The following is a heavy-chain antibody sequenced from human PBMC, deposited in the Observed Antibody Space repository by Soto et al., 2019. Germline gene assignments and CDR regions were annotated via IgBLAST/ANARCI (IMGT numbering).Heavy chain of an antibody. Sequence: GGSLRLSCAASGFIFSDKSMHWVRQAPGKGLEWVAVISYDGSSKTVGYAESVKGRFVISRDDARNSLYLQMNSLTGADTALYYCAQGRYPTMASPLDQWGQGTLVTVSS. J-gene: IGHJ5*02. V-gene: IGHV3-30*09. CDR3: AQGRYPTMASPLDQ. D-gene: IGHD1-20*01. CDR1: GFIFSDKS. CDR2: ISYDGSSKTV.